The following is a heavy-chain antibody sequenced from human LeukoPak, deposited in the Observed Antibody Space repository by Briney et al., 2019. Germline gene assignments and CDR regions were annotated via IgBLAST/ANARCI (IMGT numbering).Heavy chain of an antibody. CDR2: INSDGSST. D-gene: IGHD1-26*01. V-gene: IGHV3-74*01. Sequence: GGSLRLSCAASGFTFSSYWMHWVRQAPGKGLVWVSRINSDGSSTSYADSVKGRFTISRDNAKNSLYLQLNTLGPEDTAVYYCARDPYSGNYGNDYYYYMDVWGKGTTVTISS. CDR1: GFTFSSYW. J-gene: IGHJ6*03. CDR3: ARDPYSGNYGNDYYYYMDV.